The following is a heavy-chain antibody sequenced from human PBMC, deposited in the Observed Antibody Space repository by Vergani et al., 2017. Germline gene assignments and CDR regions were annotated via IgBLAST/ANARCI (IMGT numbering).Heavy chain of an antibody. CDR1: GFTFDDYA. Sequence: EVQLVESGGGLVQPGRSLRLSCAASGFTFDDYAMHWVRQAPGKGLEWVSGISWNSGSTGYADSVKGRFTISRDNSKNTLYLQMNSLRAEDTAVYYCARDPVWGSTRLNDAFDIWGQGTMVTVSS. CDR2: ISWNSGST. D-gene: IGHD6-25*01. CDR3: ARDPVWGSTRLNDAFDI. V-gene: IGHV3-9*01. J-gene: IGHJ3*02.